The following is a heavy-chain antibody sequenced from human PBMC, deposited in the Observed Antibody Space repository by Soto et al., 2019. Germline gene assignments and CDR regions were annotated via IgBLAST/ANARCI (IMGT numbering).Heavy chain of an antibody. D-gene: IGHD3-3*01. CDR1: GGSISGGSYY. V-gene: IGHV4-61*01. Sequence: SETLSLTSTVSGGSISGGSYYWSWIRQPPGKGLEWIGYIFYTGSTNYNPSLKSRLTISLDMSKNQFSLKLSSVTAADTAVYYCARVDFWSGYYKSKGDYWGQGTLVTVSS. CDR3: ARVDFWSGYYKSKGDY. J-gene: IGHJ4*02. CDR2: IFYTGST.